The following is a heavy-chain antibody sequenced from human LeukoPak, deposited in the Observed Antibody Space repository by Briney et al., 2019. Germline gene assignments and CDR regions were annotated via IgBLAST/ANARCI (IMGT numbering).Heavy chain of an antibody. J-gene: IGHJ4*02. D-gene: IGHD5-12*01. CDR1: GFIFSSDS. CDR3: AKDIQTWPRFPDY. CDR2: ISYDGSNK. V-gene: IGHV3-30*18. Sequence: GGSLRLSCATSGFIFSSDSMIWVRQAPGKGLEWVAVISYDGSNKYYADSVKGRFTSSRDNPKSTLYLQMNSLRAEDTAVYYCAKDIQTWPRFPDYWGQGTLVTVSS.